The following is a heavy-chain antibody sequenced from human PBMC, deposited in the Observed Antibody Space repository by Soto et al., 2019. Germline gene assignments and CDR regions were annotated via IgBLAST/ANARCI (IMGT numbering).Heavy chain of an antibody. Sequence: GGSLRLSCAASGFIFSSYGMHWVRQAPGKGLEWVAVISYDGSNKYYADSVKGRFTISRDNSKNTLYLQMNSLRAEDTAVYYCAKGAMDTAMVYYYYGMDVWGQGTTVTVSS. CDR2: ISYDGSNK. CDR1: GFIFSSYG. V-gene: IGHV3-30*18. J-gene: IGHJ6*02. CDR3: AKGAMDTAMVYYYYGMDV. D-gene: IGHD5-18*01.